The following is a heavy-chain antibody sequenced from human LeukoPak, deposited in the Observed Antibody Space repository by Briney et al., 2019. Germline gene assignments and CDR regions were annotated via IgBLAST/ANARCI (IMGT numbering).Heavy chain of an antibody. V-gene: IGHV4-39*01. CDR1: GGSISSSSYY. Sequence: SETLSLTCTVSGGSISSSSYYWGWIRQPPGKGLEWIGSIYYSGSTYYNPSLKSRVTISVDTSKNQFSLKLSSVTAADTAVYYCAKTASSGCDAFDIWGQGTMVTVSS. CDR3: AKTASSGCDAFDI. CDR2: IYYSGST. D-gene: IGHD1-26*01. J-gene: IGHJ3*02.